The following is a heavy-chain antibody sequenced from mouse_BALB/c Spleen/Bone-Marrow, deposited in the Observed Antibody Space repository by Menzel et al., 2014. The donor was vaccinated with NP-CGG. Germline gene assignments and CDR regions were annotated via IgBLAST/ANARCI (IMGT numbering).Heavy chain of an antibody. CDR1: GFTFSSFG. Sequence: EVQLQQSGGGLVQPGGSRKLSCAASGFTFSSFGMHWVRQAPEKGLEWVAYISSGSSTIYYADTVKGRFTISRDNPKNTLFLQMTSLRSEDTAMYYCARGRRTLYFDYWGQGTTLTVSS. CDR3: ARGRRTLYFDY. J-gene: IGHJ2*01. D-gene: IGHD3-3*01. V-gene: IGHV5-17*02. CDR2: ISSGSSTI.